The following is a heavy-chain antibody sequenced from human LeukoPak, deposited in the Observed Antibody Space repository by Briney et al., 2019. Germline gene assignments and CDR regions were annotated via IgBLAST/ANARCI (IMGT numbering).Heavy chain of an antibody. Sequence: GGSLRLSCAASGFTFSSYAMHWVRQSLGKGLEWVAVMSYDGFNKYYADSVKGRFTVSRDNSKNTLYLQMNSLRAEDTAVYYCAKTKGYSYGYYFDYWGQGTLVTVSS. CDR2: MSYDGFNK. J-gene: IGHJ4*02. CDR3: AKTKGYSYGYYFDY. CDR1: GFTFSSYA. V-gene: IGHV3-30*18. D-gene: IGHD5-18*01.